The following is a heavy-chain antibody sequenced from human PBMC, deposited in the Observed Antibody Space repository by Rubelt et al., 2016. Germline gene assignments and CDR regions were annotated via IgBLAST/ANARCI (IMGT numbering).Heavy chain of an antibody. CDR2: ISGTGNTI. D-gene: IGHD1-1*01. CDR1: GFTFSRYA. J-gene: IGHJ4*01. CDR3: AGRVEGMEHFDY. V-gene: IGHV3-48*04. Sequence: EVQLVESGGGLVQPGGSLRISCEGSGFTFSRYAIVWVRQAPGKGLEWVSYISGTGNTISDAASTKGRFTVSRDNVKNSVYRQMNSLRVEDTALYCGAGRVEGMEHFDYWGQGTLVTVSS.